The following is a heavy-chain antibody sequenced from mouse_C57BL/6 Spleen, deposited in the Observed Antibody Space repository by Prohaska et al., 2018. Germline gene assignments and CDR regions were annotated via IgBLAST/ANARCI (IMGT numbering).Heavy chain of an antibody. CDR2: INSDGSAI. V-gene: IGHV11-2*01. CDR3: MRYGGNYWYFDV. D-gene: IGHD1-1*02. J-gene: IGHJ1*03. CDR1: GFTFSGFW. Sequence: EVQLLETGGGLVQPGGSRGLSCEGSGFTFSGFWMSWVRQTPGKTLEWIGDINSDGSAINYAPSIKDRFTSFRDNDKSTLYLQMSNVRSEDTATYFCMRYGGNYWYFDVWGTGNTVTVSS.